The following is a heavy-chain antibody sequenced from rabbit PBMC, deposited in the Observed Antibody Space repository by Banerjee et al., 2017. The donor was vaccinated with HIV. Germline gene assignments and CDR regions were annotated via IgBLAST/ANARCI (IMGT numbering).Heavy chain of an antibody. CDR3: ARDVSSSVGYEGRLDL. CDR2: IYGGSSGST. J-gene: IGHJ3*01. V-gene: IGHV1S40*01. D-gene: IGHD1-1*01. Sequence: QSLEESGGDLVKPGASLTLTCTASGFSFSSSYYMCWVRQAPGKGLEWIACIYGGSSGSTYYASWAKGRFTISKTSSTTVTLQMTSLTAADTATYLCARDVSSSVGYEGRLDLWGQGTLVTVS. CDR1: GFSFSSSYY.